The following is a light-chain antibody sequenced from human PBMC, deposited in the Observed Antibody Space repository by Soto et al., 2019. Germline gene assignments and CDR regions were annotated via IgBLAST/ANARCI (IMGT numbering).Light chain of an antibody. J-gene: IGLJ1*01. CDR3: SSYTVSSTPLYV. CDR2: DVT. CDR1: SSDVGAYDY. Sequence: QSVLTQPATVYGSPGQSIAISCTGTSSDVGAYDYVSWYQQHPGKAPKLMIYDVTNRPSGVSDRFSGSKSGNTASLTISGLQAEDEADYYCSSYTVSSTPLYVFGTGTKVTV. V-gene: IGLV2-14*01.